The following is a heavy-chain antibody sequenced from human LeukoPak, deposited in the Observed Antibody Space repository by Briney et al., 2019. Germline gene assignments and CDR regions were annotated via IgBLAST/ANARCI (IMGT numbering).Heavy chain of an antibody. D-gene: IGHD2-2*01. CDR3: ARGIVVVPSRNWFDP. CDR2: IYPGDSDT. J-gene: IGHJ5*02. Sequence: GESLKISCKGSGYSFTSYWIGWVRQMPGKGLEWMGIIYPGDSDTRYSPSFQGQVTTSADKSISTAYLQWSSLKASDTAMYYCARGIVVVPSRNWFDPWGQGTLVTVSS. CDR1: GYSFTSYW. V-gene: IGHV5-51*01.